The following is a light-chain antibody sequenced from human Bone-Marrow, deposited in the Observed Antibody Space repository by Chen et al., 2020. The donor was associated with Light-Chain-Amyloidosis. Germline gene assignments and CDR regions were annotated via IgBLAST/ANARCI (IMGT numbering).Light chain of an antibody. CDR2: GSS. CDR1: QTISSNY. CDR3: QQYGTSPLT. V-gene: IGKV3-20*01. J-gene: IGKJ4*01. Sequence: EIVLTQSPGTLSLSPGEGANLSCSASQTISSNYLTWYQQKLGQAPRLLIYGSSSRATGIPDRFTGSGSGTDFTLTINRLEPEDFAMYYCQQYGTSPLTFGGGTKVEIK.